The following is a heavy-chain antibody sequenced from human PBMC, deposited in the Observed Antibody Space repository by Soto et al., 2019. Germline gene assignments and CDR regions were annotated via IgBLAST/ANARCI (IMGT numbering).Heavy chain of an antibody. D-gene: IGHD7-27*01. V-gene: IGHV1-8*01. J-gene: IGHJ5*01. CDR2: MSPKTANT. CDR3: TGGPPNWGFDS. CDR1: GYTFTSYD. Sequence: GASVTLSCQASGYTFTSYDINWVRQTAGQGLEWMGWMSPKTANTGYAQKFQGRVTMTRSTSISTAYMELSSLTSEDTAVYYCTGGPPNWGFDSWGQGTPVTVSS.